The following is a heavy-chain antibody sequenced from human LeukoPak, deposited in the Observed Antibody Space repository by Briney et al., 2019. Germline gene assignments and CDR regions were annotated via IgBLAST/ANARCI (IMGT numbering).Heavy chain of an antibody. J-gene: IGHJ4*02. Sequence: SGGSLRLSCAASGFTFSSYCMSWVRQAPGKGLEWASRISCSGGSAYYADSVKGRVTISRDNSKNTLYLQMNSARAEDTAVYYCARRGYYDSSGYDYWGQGTLFTVSS. CDR1: GFTFSSYC. D-gene: IGHD3-22*01. V-gene: IGHV3-23*01. CDR3: ARRGYYDSSGYDY. CDR2: ISCSGGSA.